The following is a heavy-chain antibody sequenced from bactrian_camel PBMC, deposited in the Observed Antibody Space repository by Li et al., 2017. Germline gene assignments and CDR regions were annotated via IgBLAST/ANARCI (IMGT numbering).Heavy chain of an antibody. D-gene: IGHD6*01. CDR3: AADAGTSYDSCDFGV. CDR2: ISPGDTT. CDR1: GVTTSRYC. J-gene: IGHJ6*01. Sequence: VQLVESGGGLVQPGGSLRLSCTGSGVTTSRYCMGWFRQAPGKEREGVTSISPGDTTTYADSVKGRFTISLSTDKNTIYLQMKSLKPEDTGMYYCAADAGTSYDSCDFGVLGRGTQVTVS. V-gene: IGHV3S53*01.